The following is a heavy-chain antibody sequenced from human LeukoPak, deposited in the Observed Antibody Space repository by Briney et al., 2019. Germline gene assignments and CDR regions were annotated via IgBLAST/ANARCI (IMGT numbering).Heavy chain of an antibody. D-gene: IGHD4-17*01. CDR1: GFTFSSYW. V-gene: IGHV3-7*01. CDR2: IKQDGSEK. Sequence: GGSLRLSCAASGFTFSSYWMSWVRQAPGKGLEWVANIKQDGSEKYYVDSVKGRFTISRDNAKNSLYLQMNSLRAEDTAVYYCTYGDYGYGMDVWGQGTTVTVSS. CDR3: TYGDYGYGMDV. J-gene: IGHJ6*02.